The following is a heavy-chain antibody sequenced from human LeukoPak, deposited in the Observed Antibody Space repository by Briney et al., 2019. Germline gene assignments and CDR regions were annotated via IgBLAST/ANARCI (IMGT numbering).Heavy chain of an antibody. V-gene: IGHV3-23*01. D-gene: IGHD3-22*01. Sequence: PGGSLRLSCAVSGFAFDSYAMSWVRQAPGKGLEWVSAISGGGGSTYYADSVKGRFTISRDNSKNTLYLQMNSLRAEDTAVYYCAKDTSTYYYDSSGYYYFDYWGQGTLVTVSS. J-gene: IGHJ4*02. CDR2: ISGGGGST. CDR1: GFAFDSYA. CDR3: AKDTSTYYYDSSGYYYFDY.